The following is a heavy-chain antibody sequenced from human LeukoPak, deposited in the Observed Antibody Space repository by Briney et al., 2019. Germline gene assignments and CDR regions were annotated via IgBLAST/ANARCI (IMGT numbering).Heavy chain of an antibody. Sequence: PSETLSLTCSVSGGSISSSSYYWGWIRQPPGKGLEWIVSIDYSGGIYYNPSIKSRVTISVDTSKNQFSLKLSSVTAADTAVYYCARQGRLLLQYYFDYWGQGTLVTVSS. CDR3: ARQGRLLLQYYFDY. CDR1: GGSISSSSYY. D-gene: IGHD3-22*01. V-gene: IGHV4-39*01. CDR2: IDYSGGI. J-gene: IGHJ4*02.